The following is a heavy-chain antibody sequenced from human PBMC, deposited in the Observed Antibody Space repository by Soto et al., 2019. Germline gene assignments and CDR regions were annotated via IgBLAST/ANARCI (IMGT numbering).Heavy chain of an antibody. J-gene: IGHJ4*02. D-gene: IGHD3-22*01. CDR2: IIPIFGTA. Sequence: SVKVSCKASGGTFSSYAISWVRQAPGQGLEWMGGIIPIFGTANYAQKFQGRVTITADKSTSTAYMELSSLRSEDTAVYYCARDSNKGRDSSGYYLGFDYWGQGTLVTVSS. CDR1: GGTFSSYA. V-gene: IGHV1-69*06. CDR3: ARDSNKGRDSSGYYLGFDY.